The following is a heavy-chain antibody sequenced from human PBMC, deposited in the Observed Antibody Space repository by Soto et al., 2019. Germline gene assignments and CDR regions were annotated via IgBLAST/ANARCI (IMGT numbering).Heavy chain of an antibody. CDR2: INHSGST. D-gene: IGHD2-15*01. V-gene: IGHV4-34*01. CDR3: VSKLGSCTGGSCNWYFDL. Sequence: SETLSLTCAVYGGSFSGFYWSWIRQPPGRGLEWIGEINHSGSTNYNPSLKSRVTISADTSKNQFSLQLSSVTAADTAVYYCVSKLGSCTGGSCNWYFDLWGRGTLVTVSS. CDR1: GGSFSGFY. J-gene: IGHJ2*01.